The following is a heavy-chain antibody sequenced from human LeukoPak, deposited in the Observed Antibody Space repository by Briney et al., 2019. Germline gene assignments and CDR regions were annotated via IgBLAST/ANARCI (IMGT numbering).Heavy chain of an antibody. CDR3: ARVYHNYFGVSYLSFDY. J-gene: IGHJ4*02. D-gene: IGHD3-3*01. Sequence: SETLSLTCTASGGSISSGSYYWSWIRQPPGKGLEWIGYIYYSGSTNYNPSLKSRVTISVDTSKNQFSLKLSSVTAADTAVYYCARVYHNYFGVSYLSFDYWGQGTLVTVSS. CDR2: IYYSGST. V-gene: IGHV4-61*01. CDR1: GGSISSGSYY.